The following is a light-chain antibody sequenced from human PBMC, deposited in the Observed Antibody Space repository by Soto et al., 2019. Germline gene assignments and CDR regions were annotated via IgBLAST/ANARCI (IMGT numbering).Light chain of an antibody. Sequence: DIQMTQSPSSLSASVGDRVTITCRASQGIRNDLGWYQQKPGKAPKRLIYDASILESGVPSRFSGSGSGTEFTLTISSLQPDDFAAYYCQHYNSYSSTFGQGTKVDIK. V-gene: IGKV1-17*01. J-gene: IGKJ1*01. CDR3: QHYNSYSST. CDR2: DAS. CDR1: QGIRND.